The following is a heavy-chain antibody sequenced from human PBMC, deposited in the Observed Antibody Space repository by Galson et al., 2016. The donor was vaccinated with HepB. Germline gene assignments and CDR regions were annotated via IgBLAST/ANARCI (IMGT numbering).Heavy chain of an antibody. CDR3: CGYGDSDLDLDY. CDR2: IKSKTDGGTT. Sequence: SLRLSCAASGFSFSTAWMKWVRQAPGKGLEWVGRIKSKTDGGTTDYAAPVKGRFTISRDDSKYMMYLQMNSLKTEDTAVYYCCGYGDSDLDLDYWGQGTLVTVSS. D-gene: IGHD4-17*01. CDR1: GFSFSTAW. V-gene: IGHV3-15*01. J-gene: IGHJ4*02.